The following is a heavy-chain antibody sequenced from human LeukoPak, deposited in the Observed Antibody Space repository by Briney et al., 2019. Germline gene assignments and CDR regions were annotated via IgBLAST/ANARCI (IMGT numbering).Heavy chain of an antibody. Sequence: GGSPRLSCAASGFTFSTYAMSWVRQAPGKGLEWVSTISGSGGNTYYADSVKGRFTISRDNSKNTLYLQMNSLRAEDTAVYYCAKGRGAGWFDPWGQGTLVTVSS. V-gene: IGHV3-23*01. CDR1: GFTFSTYA. J-gene: IGHJ5*02. CDR3: AKGRGAGWFDP. CDR2: ISGSGGNT. D-gene: IGHD5-12*01.